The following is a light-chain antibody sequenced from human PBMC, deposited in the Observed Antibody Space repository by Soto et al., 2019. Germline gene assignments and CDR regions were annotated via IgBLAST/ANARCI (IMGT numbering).Light chain of an antibody. CDR1: TGAVTSGHY. Sequence: QAVVTQEPSLTVSPGGTVTLTCGSSTGAVTSGHYPYWFQQKPGQAPRTLIYDTNNKHSWTPARFSGSLLGGKAALTLSGAEDEDEDEYSGLLYTVGPWVFGGGTQLTVL. J-gene: IGLJ3*02. CDR3: LLYTVGPWV. CDR2: DTN. V-gene: IGLV7-46*01.